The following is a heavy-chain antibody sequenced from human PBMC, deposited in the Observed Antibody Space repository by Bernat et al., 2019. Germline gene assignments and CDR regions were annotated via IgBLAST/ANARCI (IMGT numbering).Heavy chain of an antibody. CDR3: AGVHPLATALPAESFDY. CDR2: ITQDGSEK. V-gene: IGHV3-7*03. D-gene: IGHD1-1*01. CDR1: GFTFSTYW. Sequence: EAQLVESGGGLVQPGGSLRLSCATSGFTFSTYWMTWVRQGPGKGLEWVATITQDGSEKYDVDSVKGRYTISRHNAKNSLYLQINSLRAEDTAVYFCAGVHPLATALPAESFDYWGQGALVTVSS. J-gene: IGHJ4*02.